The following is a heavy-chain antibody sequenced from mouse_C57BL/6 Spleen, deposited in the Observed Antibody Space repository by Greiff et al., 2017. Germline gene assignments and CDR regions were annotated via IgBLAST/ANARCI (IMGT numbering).Heavy chain of an antibody. V-gene: IGHV1-50*01. Sequence: QVQLQQPGAELVKPGASVKLSCKASGYTFTSYWMQWVKQRPGQGLEWIGEIDPSDSYTNYNQKFKGKATLTVDTSSSTAYMQLSSLTSEDSAVYYCARADRDSSGFFAYWGQGTLVTVSA. CDR2: IDPSDSYT. J-gene: IGHJ3*01. CDR1: GYTFTSYW. D-gene: IGHD3-2*02. CDR3: ARADRDSSGFFAY.